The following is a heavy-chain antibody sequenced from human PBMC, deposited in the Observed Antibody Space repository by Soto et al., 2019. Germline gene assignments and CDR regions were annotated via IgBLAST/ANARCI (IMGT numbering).Heavy chain of an antibody. CDR2: ISAYNGNT. CDR1: GYTFTSYG. V-gene: IGHV1-18*01. Sequence: QVPLVQSGAEVKKPGASVKVSCKASGYTFTSYGISWVRQAPGQGLEWMGWISAYNGNTNYAQKLQGRVTMTTDTSTSTAYMELRSLRSDDTAVYYCARRDTEVVPAAMDYYYYYMDVWGKGTTVTVSS. D-gene: IGHD2-2*01. J-gene: IGHJ6*03. CDR3: ARRDTEVVPAAMDYYYYYMDV.